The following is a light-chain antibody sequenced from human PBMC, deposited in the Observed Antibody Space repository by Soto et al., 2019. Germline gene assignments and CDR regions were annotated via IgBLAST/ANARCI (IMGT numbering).Light chain of an antibody. CDR3: QHYVDSPLT. Sequence: EIALTPSPGTLSLSPGTRSTLSCRASQTVTRNQLAWYQQKPGQAPRLLIYGASVRATGIPDRFSGSGSVTDFSLTISSLEPEDFAVYFCQHYVDSPLTFGQGTKVDIK. CDR2: GAS. CDR1: QTVTRNQ. J-gene: IGKJ1*01. V-gene: IGKV3-20*01.